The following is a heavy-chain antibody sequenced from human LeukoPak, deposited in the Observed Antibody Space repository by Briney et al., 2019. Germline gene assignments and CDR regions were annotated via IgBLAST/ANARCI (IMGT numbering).Heavy chain of an antibody. V-gene: IGHV1-46*01. J-gene: IGHJ4*02. D-gene: IGHD6-6*01. CDR2: ISPSGGST. CDR1: GYTFTGYW. CDR3: ARASRGEQLAGLDN. Sequence: ASVKLSCKAFGYTFTGYWMHWVRQAPGQGPEWMGVISPSGGSTIYAQKFKGRVTLTRDMSTSTDYLELSSLRSEDTAVYYCARASRGEQLAGLDNWGQGTLVTVSS.